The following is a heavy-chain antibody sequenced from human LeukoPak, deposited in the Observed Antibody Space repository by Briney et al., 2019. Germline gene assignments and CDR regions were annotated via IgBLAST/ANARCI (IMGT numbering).Heavy chain of an antibody. CDR3: ALYDFWSGYYTFDY. J-gene: IGHJ4*02. Sequence: ASVKVSCKASGYTFTGYYMHWVRQAPGQGLEWVGWTNPNSGGTNYAQKFQGRVTMTRDTSISTAYMELSRLRSDDTAVYYCALYDFWSGYYTFDYWGQGTLVTVSS. D-gene: IGHD3-3*01. CDR1: GYTFTGYY. V-gene: IGHV1-2*02. CDR2: TNPNSGGT.